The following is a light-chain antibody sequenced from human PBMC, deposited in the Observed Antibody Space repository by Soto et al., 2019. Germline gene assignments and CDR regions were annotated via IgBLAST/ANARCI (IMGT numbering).Light chain of an antibody. Sequence: AVQMTQSPSSLSASVGDRVTITCRASQAIRSDLGWYQMKPGKVPKLLIYAASNLQSGVPSRFIGRGYGTDFTLTISSLQPEDVATYYCLQDYNYPRTFGQGTTVEI. J-gene: IGKJ1*01. V-gene: IGKV1-6*01. CDR2: AAS. CDR1: QAIRSD. CDR3: LQDYNYPRT.